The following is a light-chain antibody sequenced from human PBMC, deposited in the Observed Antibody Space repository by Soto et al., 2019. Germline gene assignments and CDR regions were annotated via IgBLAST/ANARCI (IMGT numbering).Light chain of an antibody. V-gene: IGKV3-11*01. Sequence: EIVLTQTPSTLSLSAGERVTLNCRASQSVNGYLAWYQQKPGKSPRLLIYDASNMDTGIPARFSGSGSATDFTLTISDLEPEDFASYYCQQRKGCASTFGTGTKVDIK. CDR3: QQRKGCAST. CDR1: QSVNGY. CDR2: DAS. J-gene: IGKJ3*01.